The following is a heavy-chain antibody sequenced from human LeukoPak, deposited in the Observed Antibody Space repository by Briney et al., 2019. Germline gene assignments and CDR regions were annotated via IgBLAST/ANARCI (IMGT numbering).Heavy chain of an antibody. CDR3: ARDVGYTVGGYDI. V-gene: IGHV4-59*01. J-gene: IGHJ3*02. CDR2: MHYSGST. Sequence: PSETLSLTCTFSGGSISSYYWSEIWQPPGKGLEWIEYMHYSGSTNYNPSFKSRVTILVDTSKNQFSLKLSSVTAADTAVNYCARDVGYTVGGYDIWGQGTMVTVSS. D-gene: IGHD5-12*01. CDR1: GGSISSYY.